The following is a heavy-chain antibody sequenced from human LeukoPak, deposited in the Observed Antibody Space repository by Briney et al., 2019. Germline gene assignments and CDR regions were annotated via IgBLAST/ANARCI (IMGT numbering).Heavy chain of an antibody. D-gene: IGHD4-11*01. CDR3: ARDPSSVTLYFFDY. CDR1: GYTFRGNY. Sequence: GASVTISCTAAGYTFRGNYIHWLRQAPGQGLEWMGWIDANNGDTKSAQKFQGRVTMSRDTSISTAYMDLSSLSPDDAAVYYCARDPSSVTLYFFDYWGQGTLVTVSS. CDR2: IDANNGDT. V-gene: IGHV1-2*02. J-gene: IGHJ4*02.